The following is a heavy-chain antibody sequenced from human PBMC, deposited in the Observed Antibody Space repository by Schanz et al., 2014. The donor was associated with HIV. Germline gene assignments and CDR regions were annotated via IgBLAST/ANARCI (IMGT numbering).Heavy chain of an antibody. V-gene: IGHV1-18*01. CDR1: GYTFTKAG. J-gene: IGHJ6*02. Sequence: QVQLVQSGAELKQPGASVRISCKASGYTFTKAGISWVRQAPGQGLVWMGWINTETGSTHYMERLQGRVTMTSDTSTSTAYLELTSLRSADTAVYYCARDLKQQLTQYYFGMDAWGQGTTVTVSS. CDR2: INTETGST. D-gene: IGHD6-13*01. CDR3: ARDLKQQLTQYYFGMDA.